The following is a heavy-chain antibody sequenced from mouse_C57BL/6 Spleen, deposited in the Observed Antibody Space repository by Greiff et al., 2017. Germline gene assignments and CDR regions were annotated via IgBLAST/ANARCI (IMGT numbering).Heavy chain of an antibody. CDR3: TGYYGNYVWYFDV. CDR1: GFNIKDYY. V-gene: IGHV14-1*01. CDR2: IDPEDGDT. J-gene: IGHJ1*03. D-gene: IGHD2-1*01. Sequence: EVQLQQSGAELVRPGASVKLSSTASGFNIKDYYMHWVKQRPEQGLEWIGRIDPEDGDTEYAPKFQGKATMTADTSSNTAYLQLSSLTSEDTAVYYCTGYYGNYVWYFDVWGTGTTVTVSS.